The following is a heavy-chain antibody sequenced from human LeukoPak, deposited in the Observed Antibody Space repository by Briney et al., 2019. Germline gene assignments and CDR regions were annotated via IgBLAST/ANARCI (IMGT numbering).Heavy chain of an antibody. CDR2: INAGNGNT. Sequence: GASVKVSCKASGYTFTSYAMHWVRQAPGQRLEWMGWINAGNGNTKYSQKFQGRVTITRDTSASTAYMELSSLRSEDTAVYYCASDVIAVAGYAEYFQHWGQGTLVTVSS. J-gene: IGHJ1*01. V-gene: IGHV1-3*01. CDR1: GYTFTSYA. D-gene: IGHD6-19*01. CDR3: ASDVIAVAGYAEYFQH.